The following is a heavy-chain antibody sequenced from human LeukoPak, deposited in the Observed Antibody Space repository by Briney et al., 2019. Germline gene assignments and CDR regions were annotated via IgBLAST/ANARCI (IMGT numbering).Heavy chain of an antibody. D-gene: IGHD4-17*01. Sequence: GGSLRLSCAASGFTFSSYGMHWVRQAPGKGLEWVAVISYDGSNKYYADSVKGRFTISRDNSKNTLYQQMNSLRAEDTAVYYCAKGIYGDYGFDYWGQGTLVTVSS. CDR3: AKGIYGDYGFDY. CDR1: GFTFSSYG. V-gene: IGHV3-30*18. J-gene: IGHJ4*02. CDR2: ISYDGSNK.